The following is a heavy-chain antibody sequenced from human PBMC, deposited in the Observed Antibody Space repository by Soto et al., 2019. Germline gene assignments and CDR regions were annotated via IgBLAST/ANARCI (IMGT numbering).Heavy chain of an antibody. V-gene: IGHV3-33*01. CDR3: ARERNRQGLDH. CDR1: GFTFSSYS. J-gene: IGHJ4*02. Sequence: QVQLVESGGGVVQPGRSLRLSCVASGFTFSSYSMHWVRQAPGKGLEWVAVSWYDGTRKYHADSGKGRLTISRDNSQNTLFLQMNSLRLEDTAVYFCARERNRQGLDHWGQGTLVTVSS. CDR2: SWYDGTRK.